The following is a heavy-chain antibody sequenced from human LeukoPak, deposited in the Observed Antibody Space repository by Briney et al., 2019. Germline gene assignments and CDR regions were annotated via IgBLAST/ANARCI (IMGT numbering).Heavy chain of an antibody. CDR1: GGSISNSHYY. Sequence: SETLSLTCSVSGGSISNSHYYWGWIRQAPGKGLEWMGSIYYSGTTYYNPSLKSRVTISADTSKNQFSLKLSSVTAADTAVYYCVRVQRELRTTWGFDYWGQGTLVTVSS. D-gene: IGHD1-26*01. CDR2: IYYSGTT. J-gene: IGHJ4*02. V-gene: IGHV4-39*07. CDR3: VRVQRELRTTWGFDY.